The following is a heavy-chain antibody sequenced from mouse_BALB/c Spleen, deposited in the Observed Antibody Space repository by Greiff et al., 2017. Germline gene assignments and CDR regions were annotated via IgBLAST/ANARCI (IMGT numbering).Heavy chain of an antibody. Sequence: QVQLQQSGAELVRPGVSVKISCKGSGYTFTDYAMHWVKQSHAKSLEWIGVISTYYGDASYNQKFKGKATMTVDKSSSTAYMELARLTSEDSAIYYCARAGNYLYYFDYWGQGTTLTVSS. CDR2: ISTYYGDA. CDR1: GYTFTDYA. J-gene: IGHJ2*01. D-gene: IGHD2-1*01. CDR3: ARAGNYLYYFDY. V-gene: IGHV1S137*01.